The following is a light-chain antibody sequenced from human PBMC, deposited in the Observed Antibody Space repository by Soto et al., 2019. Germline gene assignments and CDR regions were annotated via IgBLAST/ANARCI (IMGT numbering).Light chain of an antibody. CDR1: SSDVGSYDL. J-gene: IGLJ1*01. V-gene: IGLV2-23*01. CDR2: EGS. Sequence: QSALTQPASVSGSRGQSITISCTGTSSDVGSYDLVSWYQQHPGKTPKLMICEGSERPSGISNRFSGSKSGNTASLTISGPQPEDEADYYCCSYEGGSPPYVFGPGTKLTVL. CDR3: CSYEGGSPPYV.